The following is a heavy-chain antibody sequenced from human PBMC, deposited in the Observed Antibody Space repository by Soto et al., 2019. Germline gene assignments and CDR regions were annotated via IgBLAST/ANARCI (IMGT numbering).Heavy chain of an antibody. Sequence: AATLSITYTFSGGSISKYNWSLTRQPPGKGLEWIGYISYSGSTNYNPSLKSRVSISVDASKNQLSLNLTSVTAADTAVYYCARAPMVLSRSYFDSWGQGTPVTVSS. J-gene: IGHJ4*02. CDR3: ARAPMVLSRSYFDS. D-gene: IGHD2-8*01. CDR1: GGSISKYN. CDR2: ISYSGST. V-gene: IGHV4-59*01.